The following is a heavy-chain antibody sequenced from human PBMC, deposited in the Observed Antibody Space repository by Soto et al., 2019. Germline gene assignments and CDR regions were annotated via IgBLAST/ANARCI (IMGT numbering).Heavy chain of an antibody. CDR1: GFTVSSNY. CDR3: ARGGLGYDILTGYYNGGRDYFDY. J-gene: IGHJ4*02. V-gene: IGHV3-66*01. Sequence: GRSLRLSCAASGFTVSSNYMSWVRQAPGKGLEWVSVIYSGGSTYYADSVKGRFTISRDNSKNTLYLQMNSLRAEDTAVYYCARGGLGYDILTGYYNGGRDYFDYWGQGTLVTVSS. CDR2: IYSGGST. D-gene: IGHD3-9*01.